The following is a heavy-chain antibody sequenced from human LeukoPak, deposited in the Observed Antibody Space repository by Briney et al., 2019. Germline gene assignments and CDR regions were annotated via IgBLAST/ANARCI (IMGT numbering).Heavy chain of an antibody. D-gene: IGHD1-26*01. Sequence: PGRSLRLSCTASGFTFGDYAMSWFRQAPGKGLEWVGFIRSKAYGGTTEYAASVEGRFTISRDESKSIAYLQMNSLKTEDTGVLYCTSFPIVDFHYLHMDVWGKGTTVTVSS. CDR1: GFTFGDYA. CDR2: IRSKAYGGTT. J-gene: IGHJ6*03. CDR3: TSFPIVDFHYLHMDV. V-gene: IGHV3-49*03.